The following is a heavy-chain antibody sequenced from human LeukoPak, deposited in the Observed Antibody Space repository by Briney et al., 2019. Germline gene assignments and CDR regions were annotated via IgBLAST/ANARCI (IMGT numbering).Heavy chain of an antibody. J-gene: IGHJ6*03. D-gene: IGHD2-15*01. CDR2: INWNGGST. CDR3: ARYMVVSDYYYMDV. Sequence: PGGPLRLSCATSGFTSSSYWMSWVRQAPGKGLEWVAGINWNGGSTFYGDSMKGRFTISRDNAKNSLYLQMNSLRAEDTALYYCARYMVVSDYYYMDVWGKGTTVTVSS. V-gene: IGHV3-20*04. CDR1: GFTSSSYW.